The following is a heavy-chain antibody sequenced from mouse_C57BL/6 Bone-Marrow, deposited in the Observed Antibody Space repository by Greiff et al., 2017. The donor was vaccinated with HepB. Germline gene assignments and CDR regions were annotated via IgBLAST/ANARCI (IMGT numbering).Heavy chain of an antibody. J-gene: IGHJ1*03. V-gene: IGHV7-3*01. Sequence: EVKLVESGGGLVQPGGSLSLSCAASGFTFTDYYMSWVRQPPGKALEWLGFIRNKANGYTTEYSASVKGRFTISRDNSQSILYLQMNALRAEDSATYYCARYTGYDVYWYFDVWGTGTTVTVSS. CDR3: ARYTGYDVYWYFDV. CDR1: GFTFTDYY. CDR2: IRNKANGYTT. D-gene: IGHD2-2*01.